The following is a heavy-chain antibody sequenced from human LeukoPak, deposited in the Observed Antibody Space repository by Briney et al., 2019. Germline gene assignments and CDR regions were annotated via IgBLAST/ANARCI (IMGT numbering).Heavy chain of an antibody. CDR3: ARDYGDYPWIAVDI. J-gene: IGHJ3*02. CDR1: GYTFPSYG. CDR2: INTFNGNT. D-gene: IGHD4-17*01. Sequence: ASVKVSCKASGYTFPSYGISWVRQAPGQGLEWMGWINTFNGNTNYAQKLQGRVTMTTDTSTNTAYMELRSLRSDDTAVYYCARDYGDYPWIAVDIWGQGTMVTVSS. V-gene: IGHV1-18*01.